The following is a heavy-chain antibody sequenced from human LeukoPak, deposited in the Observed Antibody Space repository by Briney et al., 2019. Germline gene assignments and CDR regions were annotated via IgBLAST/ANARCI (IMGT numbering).Heavy chain of an antibody. CDR2: IWYDGGRR. D-gene: IGHD3-10*01. CDR1: GYTFSSHG. Sequence: GGSLRLSCAASGYTFSSHGLHWVRQAPGKGLEWVAVIWYDGGRRYYADSVKGRFTVSKDNSKNTLYLQMNSLRAEDTAVYYCARDSTMDYWGQGTLVTVSS. V-gene: IGHV3-33*01. CDR3: ARDSTMDY. J-gene: IGHJ4*02.